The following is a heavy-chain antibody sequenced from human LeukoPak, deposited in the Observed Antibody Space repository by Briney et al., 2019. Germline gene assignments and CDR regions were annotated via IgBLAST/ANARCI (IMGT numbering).Heavy chain of an antibody. J-gene: IGHJ4*02. CDR2: ISSSSYI. Sequence: PGGSLRLSCAASGFTFSSYSMNWVRQAPGKGLEWVSSISSSSYIYYADSVKGRFTISRDNAKNSLYLQMNSLRAEYTAVYYCARGMYSSSWYADYWGQGTLVTVSS. CDR1: GFTFSSYS. D-gene: IGHD6-13*01. V-gene: IGHV3-21*01. CDR3: ARGMYSSSWYADY.